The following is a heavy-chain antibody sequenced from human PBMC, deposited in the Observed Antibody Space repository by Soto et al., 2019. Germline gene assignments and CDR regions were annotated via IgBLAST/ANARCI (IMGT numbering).Heavy chain of an antibody. V-gene: IGHV3-21*01. J-gene: IGHJ5*02. CDR1: GFTFSSYS. Sequence: EVQLVESGGGLVKPGGSLRLSCAASGFTFSSYSMNWVRQAPGKGLEWVSSISSSSSYIYYADSVKGRFTISRDNAKNSRYLQMNSLRAEDTAVYYCAREAYDCSSTSCYPNWFDPWGQGTLVTVSS. D-gene: IGHD2-2*01. CDR2: ISSSSSYI. CDR3: AREAYDCSSTSCYPNWFDP.